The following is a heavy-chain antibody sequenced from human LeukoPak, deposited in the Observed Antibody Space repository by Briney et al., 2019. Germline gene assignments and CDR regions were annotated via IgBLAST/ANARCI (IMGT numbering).Heavy chain of an antibody. J-gene: IGHJ4*02. CDR3: ARDEVITFRLFDH. V-gene: IGHV3-33*01. CDR2: ICYDGNTK. CDR1: RFTLSAYG. D-gene: IGHD3-10*01. Sequence: PGGSLRLSCVASRFTLSAYGMHWVRQAPGKGLEWLAVICYDGNTKYYADSVKGRLTIHRDTSENTLYLQMNSLRAADTAVYFCARDEVITFRLFDHWGQGTLVTVSS.